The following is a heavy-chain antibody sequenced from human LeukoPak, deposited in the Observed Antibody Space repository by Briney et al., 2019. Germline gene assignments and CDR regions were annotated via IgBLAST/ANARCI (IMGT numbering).Heavy chain of an antibody. CDR1: GFPFDDYA. V-gene: IGHV3-9*01. D-gene: IGHD3-10*01. CDR3: AKARGMTPTYFDY. CDR2: ISGNSGSI. J-gene: IGHJ4*02. Sequence: GRSLRLSCAASGFPFDDYALHWVRQAPGKGLAWVSGISGNSGSIGYADSVKGRFTISRDNAKTSLYLQVNSLRAEDTALYSCAKARGMTPTYFDYWGQGTLVTVSS.